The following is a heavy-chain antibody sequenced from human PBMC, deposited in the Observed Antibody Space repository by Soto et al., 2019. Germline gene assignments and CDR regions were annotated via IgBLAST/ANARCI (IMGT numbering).Heavy chain of an antibody. Sequence: QVQLVESGGGVVQPGRSLRLSCAASGFTFSSYGMHWVRQAPGKGPEWVAVIWYDGSNKYYADSVKGRFTISRDNSKNTLYLQMNSLRAEDTAVYYCARHRKYSSGWHFDYWGQGTLVTVSS. CDR1: GFTFSSYG. CDR3: ARHRKYSSGWHFDY. J-gene: IGHJ4*02. CDR2: IWYDGSNK. D-gene: IGHD6-19*01. V-gene: IGHV3-33*01.